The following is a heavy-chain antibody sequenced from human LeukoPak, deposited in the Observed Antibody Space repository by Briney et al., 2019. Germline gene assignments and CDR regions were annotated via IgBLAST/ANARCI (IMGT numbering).Heavy chain of an antibody. Sequence: PSETLSLTCAVSGGSISGYYWSWVRQSPGKGLEWIGYIYYSGSTNYNPSLKSRVTISVDTSKNQFSLKLSSVTAADTAIYYCARHSSIYYDFDYWGQGTLVTVSS. D-gene: IGHD6-13*01. V-gene: IGHV4-59*08. J-gene: IGHJ4*02. CDR3: ARHSSIYYDFDY. CDR1: GGSISGYY. CDR2: IYYSGST.